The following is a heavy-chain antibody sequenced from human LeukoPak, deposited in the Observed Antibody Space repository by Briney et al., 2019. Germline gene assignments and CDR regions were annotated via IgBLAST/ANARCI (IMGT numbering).Heavy chain of an antibody. J-gene: IGHJ3*02. Sequence: GASVKVSCKASGYTFTGYYMHWVRQAHGQGLECMGWINPNSGGTNYAQKFQGRVTMTRDTSISTAYMELSRLRSDDTAVYYCARVRALRPPYDAFDIWGQGTMVTVSS. CDR1: GYTFTGYY. V-gene: IGHV1-2*02. CDR2: INPNSGGT. D-gene: IGHD3-16*01. CDR3: ARVRALRPPYDAFDI.